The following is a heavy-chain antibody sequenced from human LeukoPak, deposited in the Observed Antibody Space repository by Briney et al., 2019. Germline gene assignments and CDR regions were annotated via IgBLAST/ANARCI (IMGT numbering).Heavy chain of an antibody. CDR2: INPNSGGT. Sequence: ASVKVSCKASGYTFTGYYIHWVRQAPGQGLKWMGWINPNSGGTNYAQKFQGRVTMTRDTSIITAYMELSGLRSDDTAVYYCARDRWSVFDYWGQGALVTVSS. J-gene: IGHJ4*02. CDR3: ARDRWSVFDY. CDR1: GYTFTGYY. D-gene: IGHD2-8*01. V-gene: IGHV1-2*02.